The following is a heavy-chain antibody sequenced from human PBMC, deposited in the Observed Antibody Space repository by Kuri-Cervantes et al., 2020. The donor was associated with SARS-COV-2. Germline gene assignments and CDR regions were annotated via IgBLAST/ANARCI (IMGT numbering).Heavy chain of an antibody. Sequence: ASVKVSCKYAGYTFTSYEINWVRQATGQGLEWMGWMNPNSGNTGYAQKFQGRVTITSNTSITTAYLELSSLRSEDTAVYYCASEEIVAVRSKNYYYHYMDVWGKGTPVTVSS. J-gene: IGHJ6*03. CDR2: MNPNSGNT. CDR3: ASEEIVAVRSKNYYYHYMDV. V-gene: IGHV1-8*03. CDR1: GYTFTSYE. D-gene: IGHD3-22*01.